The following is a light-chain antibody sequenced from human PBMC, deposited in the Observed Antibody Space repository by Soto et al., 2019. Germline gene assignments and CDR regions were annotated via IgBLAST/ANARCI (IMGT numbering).Light chain of an antibody. J-gene: IGKJ1*01. V-gene: IGKV1-5*01. CDR2: DAS. Sequence: DIQMTQSPSTLSASVGDRVTITCRASQSISSWLAWYQQKPGKAPKLLIYDASSLESGVPSRFSGRESGTEFTLTISILHPEDFATYYCQHRGTFGQGTKVEIK. CDR1: QSISSW. CDR3: QHRGT.